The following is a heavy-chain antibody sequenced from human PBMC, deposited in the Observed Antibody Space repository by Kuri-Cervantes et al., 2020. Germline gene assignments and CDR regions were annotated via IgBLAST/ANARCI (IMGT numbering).Heavy chain of an antibody. CDR2: INGGIHNT. CDR3: ASIPSPSHDYGDY. J-gene: IGHJ4*02. CDR1: GYTFTNYA. Sequence: ASVKVSCKASGYTFTNYAIHWVRQAPGQRLEWMGWINGGIHNTKYSQKFQGRVTITRDTSASTAYMELSSLRSEDTAVYYCASIPSPSHDYGDYWGQGTPVTVSS. V-gene: IGHV1-3*01.